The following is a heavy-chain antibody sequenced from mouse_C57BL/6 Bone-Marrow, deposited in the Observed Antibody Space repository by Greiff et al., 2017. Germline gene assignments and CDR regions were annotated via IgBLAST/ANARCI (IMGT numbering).Heavy chain of an antibody. CDR3: AMLRVDY. V-gene: IGHV5-6*01. J-gene: IGHJ2*01. Sequence: EVKLVESGGDLVKPGGSLKLSCAASGFTFSSYGMSWVRQTPDKRLEWVATISSGGSYTYYPDGVKGRFTISRDNATNTLYLQMSSLKSEDTAMYYCAMLRVDYWGQGTTLTVSS. CDR1: GFTFSSYG. D-gene: IGHD1-1*01. CDR2: ISSGGSYT.